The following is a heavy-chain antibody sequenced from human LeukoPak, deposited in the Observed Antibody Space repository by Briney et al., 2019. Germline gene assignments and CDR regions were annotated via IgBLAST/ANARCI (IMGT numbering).Heavy chain of an antibody. V-gene: IGHV1-69*05. CDR2: FIPIFGTA. Sequence: SVKVSFTASVGTFSSYAISWVRQAPGQGLGWMGRFIPIFGTANYAQKFQGRVTITTDEPTRTDYLELSSMRSEDTAVYYCARDQVTIFGVVITAFDYWGQGTLVTVSS. J-gene: IGHJ4*02. CDR3: ARDQVTIFGVVITAFDY. D-gene: IGHD3-3*01. CDR1: VGTFSSYA.